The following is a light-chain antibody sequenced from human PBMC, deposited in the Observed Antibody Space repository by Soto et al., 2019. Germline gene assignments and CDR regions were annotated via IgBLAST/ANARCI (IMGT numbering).Light chain of an antibody. V-gene: IGKV1-17*01. Sequence: DIQMTQSPSSLSASVGDRVTITCRASLGIRNDLGWYQQKPGKPPKRLIYAASSFQSGVPPRFSGGGSGTEFTLTSSSQQPEDVAAYYCLQHNSYPWTFGQGTKVEIK. CDR1: LGIRND. CDR3: LQHNSYPWT. J-gene: IGKJ1*01. CDR2: AAS.